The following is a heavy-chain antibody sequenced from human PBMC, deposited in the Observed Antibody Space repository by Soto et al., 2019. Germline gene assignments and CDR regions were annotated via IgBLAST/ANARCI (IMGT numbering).Heavy chain of an antibody. D-gene: IGHD6-13*01. J-gene: IGHJ6*02. CDR2: IWYDGSNK. Sequence: QVQLVESGGGVVQPGRSLRLSCAAFGFTFSDYGMHWVRQAPGKGLEWVAGIWYDGSNKYYVDSVKGRFTISRDNSKNALYVQMNSPRPEDLAVYDCARERGFIAAALRVYSGMDVRGQGTTVTVSS. V-gene: IGHV3-33*01. CDR3: ARERGFIAAALRVYSGMDV. CDR1: GFTFSDYG.